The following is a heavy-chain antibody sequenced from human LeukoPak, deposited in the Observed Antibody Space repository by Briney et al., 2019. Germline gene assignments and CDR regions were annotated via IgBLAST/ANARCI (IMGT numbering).Heavy chain of an antibody. D-gene: IGHD3-9*01. CDR1: GGSISSSSYY. J-gene: IGHJ5*02. CDR2: IYYSGST. Sequence: SETLSLTCTVSGGSISSSSYYWGWIRQPPGKGLEWIGSIYYSGSTYYNPSLKSRVTISVDTSKNQFSLKLSSVTAADTAVYYCARARYFDNNWFDPWGQGTLVTVSS. CDR3: ARARYFDNNWFDP. V-gene: IGHV4-39*07.